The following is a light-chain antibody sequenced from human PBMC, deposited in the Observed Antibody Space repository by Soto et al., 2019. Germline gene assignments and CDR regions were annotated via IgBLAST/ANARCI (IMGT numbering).Light chain of an antibody. Sequence: LTPPPSASGSPGQSVTISCTGTSSDVGGYNYVSWYQQHPGKAPKLMIYEVSKRPSGVPDRFSGSKSGNTASLTVSGLQAEDEADYYCSSYAGSNNYVFGTGTKVT. V-gene: IGLV2-8*01. CDR1: SSDVGGYNY. CDR2: EVS. J-gene: IGLJ1*01. CDR3: SSYAGSNNYV.